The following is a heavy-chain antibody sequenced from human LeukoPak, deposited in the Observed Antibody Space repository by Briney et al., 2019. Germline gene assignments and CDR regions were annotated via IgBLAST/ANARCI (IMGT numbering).Heavy chain of an antibody. Sequence: PSETLSLTCAVYGGSFSGYYWSWIRQPPGKGLEWIGEINHSGSTNYNPSLKSRVAISVDTSKNQFSPKLSSVTAADTAVYYCARGKAGSTSFGYWGQGTLVTVSS. CDR2: INHSGST. CDR1: GGSFSGYY. D-gene: IGHD6-13*01. CDR3: ARGKAGSTSFGY. J-gene: IGHJ4*02. V-gene: IGHV4-34*01.